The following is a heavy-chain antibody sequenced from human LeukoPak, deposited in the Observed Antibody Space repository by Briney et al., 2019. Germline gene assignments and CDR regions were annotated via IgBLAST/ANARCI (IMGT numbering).Heavy chain of an antibody. CDR2: IIPIFGTA. V-gene: IGHV1-69*05. CDR1: GGTFSSYA. Sequence: ASVKVSCKASGGTFSSYAISWVRQAPGQGLEWMGGIIPIFGTASYAQKFQGRVTITTDESTSTAYMELSSLRSEDTAVYYCARTFYDYVWGSYWYWGQGTLVTVSS. CDR3: ARTFYDYVWGSYWY. D-gene: IGHD3-16*01. J-gene: IGHJ4*02.